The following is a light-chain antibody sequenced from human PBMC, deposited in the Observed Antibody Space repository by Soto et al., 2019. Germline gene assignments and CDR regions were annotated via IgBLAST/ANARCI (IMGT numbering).Light chain of an antibody. CDR2: AAS. J-gene: IGKJ2*01. Sequence: AIQMTQSPSSLSASVGDRVTITCRASQGIGNDLGWYQQKPGKVPKLLIYAASSLESGVPSRFSGSGSGTDFTLTISSLQPEDSATYYCLQDDNYPYTFGQGTKLEIK. CDR3: LQDDNYPYT. V-gene: IGKV1-6*01. CDR1: QGIGND.